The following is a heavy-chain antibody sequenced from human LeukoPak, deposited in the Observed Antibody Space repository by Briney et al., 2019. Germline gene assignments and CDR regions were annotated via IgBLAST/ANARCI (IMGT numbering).Heavy chain of an antibody. CDR3: ARGDDYGDYY. CDR1: SYS. Sequence: SYSMNWGREAPGKGVEWVSSISSSSSDIYYADSVKGGFTISRDKAKNSLYLQMNSLRAEDTAVYYCARGDDYGDYYWGQGTLVTVSS. D-gene: IGHD4-17*01. V-gene: IGHV3-21*01. CDR2: ISSSSSDI. J-gene: IGHJ4*02.